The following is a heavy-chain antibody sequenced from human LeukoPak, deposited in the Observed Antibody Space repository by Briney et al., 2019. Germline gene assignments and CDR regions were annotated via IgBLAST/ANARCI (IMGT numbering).Heavy chain of an antibody. CDR1: GGSISSGGYS. Sequence: SETLSLTCAVSGGSISSGGYSWSWVRQPPGKGLEWIGYIYHSGSTYYNPSLKSRVTISVDRSKNQFSLKLSSVTAADTAVYYCARGVSRLSRFLETSSAGNWFDPWGQGTLVTVSS. CDR3: ARGVSRLSRFLETSSAGNWFDP. D-gene: IGHD3-3*01. J-gene: IGHJ5*02. CDR2: IYHSGST. V-gene: IGHV4-30-2*01.